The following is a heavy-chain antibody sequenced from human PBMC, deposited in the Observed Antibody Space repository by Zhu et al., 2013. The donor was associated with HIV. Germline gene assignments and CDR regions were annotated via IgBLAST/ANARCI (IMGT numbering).Heavy chain of an antibody. J-gene: IGHJ6*02. D-gene: IGHD2-15*01. CDR2: MNPNSGNT. CDR1: GYTFTSYD. Sequence: QVQLVQSGAEVKKPGASVKVSCKASGYTFTSYDINWVRQATGQGLEWMGWMNPNSGNTGYAQKFQGRVTMTRNTSISTAYMELSSLRSEDTAVYYCARGPGCSGGSCYFSRYYGMDVWGQGTTVTVSS. CDR3: ARGPGCSGGSCYFSRYYGMDV. V-gene: IGHV1-8*01.